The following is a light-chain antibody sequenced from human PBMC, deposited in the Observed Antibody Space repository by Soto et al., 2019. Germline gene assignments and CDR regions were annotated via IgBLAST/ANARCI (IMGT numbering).Light chain of an antibody. Sequence: EIVMTQSPATLSVSPGERATLSCRASQSVSSNLAWYQQKPGQAPMLLIYGASTRATGIPARFNGSGFGTEFTQTIISLQSEDFAVYYCQQYNNWPRTFGQRTKVEIK. V-gene: IGKV3-15*01. J-gene: IGKJ1*01. CDR1: QSVSSN. CDR2: GAS. CDR3: QQYNNWPRT.